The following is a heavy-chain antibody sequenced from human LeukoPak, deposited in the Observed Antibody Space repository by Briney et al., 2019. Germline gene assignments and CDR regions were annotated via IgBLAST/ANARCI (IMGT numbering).Heavy chain of an antibody. V-gene: IGHV3-30*18. D-gene: IGHD2-2*01. J-gene: IGHJ5*02. CDR1: GFTFSSYG. Sequence: GGSLRLSCAASGFTFSSYGMHWVRQAPGKGLEWVAVISYDGSNKYYADSVKGRFTISRDTSKHTLYLHMNSLRAEDTAIYYCAKSDCSSSTCSFRNWFDPWGQGTLVTVSS. CDR3: AKSDCSSSTCSFRNWFDP. CDR2: ISYDGSNK.